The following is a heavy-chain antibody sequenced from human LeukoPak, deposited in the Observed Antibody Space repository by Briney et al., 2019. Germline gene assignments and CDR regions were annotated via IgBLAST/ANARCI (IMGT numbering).Heavy chain of an antibody. CDR1: GFTFSSYA. Sequence: KPGGSLRLSCAASGFTFSSYAMSWVRQAPGKGLEWVSLISATATYYADSVKGRSTISRDISRNTLYLQMNSLRADDTAVYYCAKGQGSGSYPFDYWGQGTLVTVSS. V-gene: IGHV3-23*01. CDR2: ISATAT. J-gene: IGHJ4*02. D-gene: IGHD3-16*02. CDR3: AKGQGSGSYPFDY.